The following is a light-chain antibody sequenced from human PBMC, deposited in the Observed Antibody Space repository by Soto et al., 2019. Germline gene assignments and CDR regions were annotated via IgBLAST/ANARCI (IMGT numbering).Light chain of an antibody. CDR1: SSDVGGYNY. V-gene: IGLV2-14*01. CDR3: SSYTSSSTPYV. Sequence: QSVLTQPAFVSGSPGQSITISCTGTSSDVGGYNYVSWYQQHPGKAPKLMIYDVSNRPSGVSNRFSGSKSGNTASLTISGLQDEDEADYYCSSYTSSSTPYVFGTGTKVTVL. J-gene: IGLJ1*01. CDR2: DVS.